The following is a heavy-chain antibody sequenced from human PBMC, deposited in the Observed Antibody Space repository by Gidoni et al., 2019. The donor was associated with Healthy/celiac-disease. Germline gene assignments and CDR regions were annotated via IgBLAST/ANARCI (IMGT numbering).Heavy chain of an antibody. CDR3: ARSVEGVGSGSYEGFDP. CDR1: GFTFSSEA. Sequence: QVQLVESGGGVVQPGRALRLSCAAAGFTFSSEAMHWVRQAPGKGLECVAVISYDGSNKYYADSVKGRFTISRDNSKNTLYLQMNSLRAEDTAVYYCARSVEGVGSGSYEGFDPWGQGTLVTVSS. D-gene: IGHD3-10*01. J-gene: IGHJ5*02. V-gene: IGHV3-30-3*01. CDR2: ISYDGSNK.